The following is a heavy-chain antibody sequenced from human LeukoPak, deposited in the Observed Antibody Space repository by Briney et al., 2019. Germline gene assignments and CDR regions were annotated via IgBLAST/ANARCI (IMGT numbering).Heavy chain of an antibody. D-gene: IGHD6-19*01. CDR3: AKTLSSGWSGKYYFDY. J-gene: IGHJ4*02. CDR1: GFTFSTYA. Sequence: GWSLRLYCAASGFTFSTYAISWVRQAPGNGLEGVSGISGNGDNTYYADSVKGRFTIYRDNSKSRLSLQMNSLRAEDTAVYYCAKTLSSGWSGKYYFDYWGQGTLVSVSS. CDR2: ISGNGDNT. V-gene: IGHV3-23*01.